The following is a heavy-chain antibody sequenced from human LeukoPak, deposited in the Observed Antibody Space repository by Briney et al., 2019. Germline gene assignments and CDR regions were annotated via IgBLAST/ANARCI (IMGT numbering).Heavy chain of an antibody. D-gene: IGHD1-14*01. CDR3: ARRYGVFDG. V-gene: IGHV3-7*03. CDR2: IKQDGSEK. CDR1: GFTFNSYW. Sequence: GGSLRLSCAASGFTFNSYWMSWVRQAPGKGLEWVANIKQDGSEKYYVDSVKGRFTISRDNAKNSLYLQMNSLRAEDTAAYYCARRYGVFDGWGQGTLVTVSS. J-gene: IGHJ5*02.